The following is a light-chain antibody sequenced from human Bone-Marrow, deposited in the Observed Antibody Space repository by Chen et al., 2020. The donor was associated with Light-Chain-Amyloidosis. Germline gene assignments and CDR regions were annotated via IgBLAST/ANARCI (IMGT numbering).Light chain of an antibody. J-gene: IGLJ3*02. V-gene: IGLV1-44*01. CDR1: SSNIGSNT. CDR3: SSWDDRLDGWV. CDR2: SDD. Sequence: QSALIQPPSVSGTPGQRVSISCSGSSSNIGSNTLHWYQQLPGSAPKVLIYSDDLPPSGVPDRFSGSKSGTSASLAISGLPSEDEADYYCSSWDDRLDGWVFGGGTKLAVL.